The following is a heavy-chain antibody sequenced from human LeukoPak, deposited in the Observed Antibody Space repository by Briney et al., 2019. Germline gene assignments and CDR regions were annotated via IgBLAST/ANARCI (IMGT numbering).Heavy chain of an antibody. D-gene: IGHD3-3*01. V-gene: IGHV3-23*01. CDR3: AKRHITTILGFDS. Sequence: GGSLILSCAASGSVFSNYAISWVRQSPGSVLAWVSAVKTSAGDTYYAYSVRVRFPISRHSSKRQVYVQMNSLRAGQTALYYCAKRHITTILGFDSWSQGALVTVSS. CDR2: VKTSAGDT. J-gene: IGHJ4*02. CDR1: GSVFSNYA.